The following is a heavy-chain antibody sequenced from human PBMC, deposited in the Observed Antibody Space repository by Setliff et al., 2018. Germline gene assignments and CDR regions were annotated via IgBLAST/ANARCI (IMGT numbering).Heavy chain of an antibody. J-gene: IGHJ4*02. CDR2: INPGGGSA. CDR1: GSTLSRHY. V-gene: IGHV1-46*03. CDR3: GRAGVAAADRKGLLDY. Sequence: ASVKVSCKATGSTLSRHYMHWVRQAPGQGLEWMGIINPGGGSASIVEKFQGRVSMTSDTSTSTVCLDVSGLTSEDTAVYYCGRAGVAAADRKGLLDYWGQGTLVTVSS. D-gene: IGHD6-13*01.